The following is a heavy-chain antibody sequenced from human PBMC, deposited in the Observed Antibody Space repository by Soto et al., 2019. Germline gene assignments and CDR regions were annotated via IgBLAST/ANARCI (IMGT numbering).Heavy chain of an antibody. CDR2: ISGSGGST. Sequence: EVQLLESGEGLVQPGGSLRLSCAASGFTFSSYAMSWVRQAPGKGLEWVSAISGSGGSTYYADSVKGRFTISRDNSKNTLYLQINSLGAEDTAVYYCAKDSTVTTALFDYWGQGTLVTVSS. CDR1: GFTFSSYA. J-gene: IGHJ4*02. D-gene: IGHD4-17*01. CDR3: AKDSTVTTALFDY. V-gene: IGHV3-23*01.